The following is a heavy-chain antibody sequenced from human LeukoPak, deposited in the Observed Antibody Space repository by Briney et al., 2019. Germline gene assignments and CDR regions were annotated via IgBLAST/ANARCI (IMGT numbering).Heavy chain of an antibody. CDR2: IKSKTDGGTT. CDR3: TTAGIHLQNYYAFDI. Sequence: IPGGSLRLSCAASGFTCSNAWMSWVRQAPGKGLEWVGRIKSKTDGGTTDYAAPVKGRFTISRDDSKNTLYLQMNSLKTEDTAVYYCTTAGIHLQNYYAFDIWGQGTMVTVSS. J-gene: IGHJ3*02. CDR1: GFTCSNAW. D-gene: IGHD5-18*01. V-gene: IGHV3-15*01.